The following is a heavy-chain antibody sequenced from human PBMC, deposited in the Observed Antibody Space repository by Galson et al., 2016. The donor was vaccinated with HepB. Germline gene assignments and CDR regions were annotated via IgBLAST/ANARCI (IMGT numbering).Heavy chain of an antibody. D-gene: IGHD1-20*01. CDR2: IWYDGSNK. CDR1: GFSFSSYG. J-gene: IGHJ5*02. V-gene: IGHV3-33*01. Sequence: SLRLSCAASGFSFSSYGMHWVRQASGKGLEWMAGIWYDGSNKYYADSVKGRFTISRDNSKNTLYLQMNSLRAEDTALYYCARGAYNWNDVVFWFDPWGQGTLVTVSS. CDR3: ARGAYNWNDVVFWFDP.